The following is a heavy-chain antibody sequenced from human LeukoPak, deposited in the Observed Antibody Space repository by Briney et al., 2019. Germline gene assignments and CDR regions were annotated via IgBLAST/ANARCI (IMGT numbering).Heavy chain of an antibody. Sequence: GGSLRLSCAASGFTFSSYGMHWVRLAPGKGLEWVAVIWYDGSRKYYADSVQGRFTISRDNSKNTLYLQMNSLRAEDTAVYYCARYSGSGALGSFDIWGQGTMVTVSS. V-gene: IGHV3-33*01. D-gene: IGHD3-10*01. CDR3: ARYSGSGALGSFDI. CDR1: GFTFSSYG. J-gene: IGHJ3*02. CDR2: IWYDGSRK.